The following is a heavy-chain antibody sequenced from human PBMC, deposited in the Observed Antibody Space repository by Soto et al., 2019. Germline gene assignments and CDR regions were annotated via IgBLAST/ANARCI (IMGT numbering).Heavy chain of an antibody. Sequence: ASVKVSSKASGYTFTSYYMHSVRQAPGQGLEWMAIINPSGGSTSYAQKFQGRVTMTRDTSTSPVYMELSILRSEATAVYFCAREGEEDAAMAAGDWGQGTRVTVS. J-gene: IGHJ4*02. CDR3: AREGEEDAAMAAGD. V-gene: IGHV1-46*01. CDR2: INPSGGST. D-gene: IGHD5-18*01. CDR1: GYTFTSYY.